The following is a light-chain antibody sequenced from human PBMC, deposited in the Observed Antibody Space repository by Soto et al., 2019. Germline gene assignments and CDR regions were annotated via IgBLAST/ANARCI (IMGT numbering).Light chain of an antibody. Sequence: QPVLTQPPSASASLGASVRLTCTLNSGHSSYAIAWQQQQPEKGPQYLMKINSDGSHSKGGGIPDRFSGSSSGAERYLTISSLQSEDEADYYCQAWGTGMVFGGGTKLTVL. V-gene: IGLV4-69*01. CDR2: INSDGSH. J-gene: IGLJ2*01. CDR3: QAWGTGMV. CDR1: SGHSSYA.